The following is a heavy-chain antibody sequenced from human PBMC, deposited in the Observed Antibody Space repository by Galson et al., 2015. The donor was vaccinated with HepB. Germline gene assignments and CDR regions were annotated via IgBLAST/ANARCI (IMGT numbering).Heavy chain of an antibody. CDR3: TRDTGGLGIDY. J-gene: IGHJ4*02. CDR1: GFTLNSYW. Sequence: SLRLSCAASGFTLNSYWMHWVRQAPGEGLVWVSHINSDGSITNYADSVKGRFTISRDNAKDTLYLQMHSLRVEDTAVYYCTRDTGGLGIDYWGQGTLVSVSS. D-gene: IGHD7-27*01. V-gene: IGHV3-74*01. CDR2: INSDGSIT.